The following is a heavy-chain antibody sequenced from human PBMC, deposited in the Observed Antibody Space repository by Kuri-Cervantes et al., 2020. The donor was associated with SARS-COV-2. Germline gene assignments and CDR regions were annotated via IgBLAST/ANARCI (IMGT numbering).Heavy chain of an antibody. J-gene: IGHJ4*02. Sequence: GESLKISCAASGFTFSSYSMNWVRQAPGRGLEWVSSISSSSYIYYADSVKGRFTIARDNAKNSLYLQMNSLRAEDTAVYYCACPGKTPAAYWGQGTLVTVSS. V-gene: IGHV3-21*01. CDR1: GFTFSSYS. CDR3: ACPGKTPAAY. D-gene: IGHD2-15*01. CDR2: ISSSSYI.